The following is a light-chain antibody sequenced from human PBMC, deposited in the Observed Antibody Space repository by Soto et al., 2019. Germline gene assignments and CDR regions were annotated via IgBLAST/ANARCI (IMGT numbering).Light chain of an antibody. CDR2: GNS. J-gene: IGLJ2*01. Sequence: QSVLTQPPSVSGAPGQRVTISCTGSSSNIGAGYNVHWYQQLPGTAPKLLLSGNSNRPSGVPDRFSGSKSGTSASLAITWLQAEDEADYYCQSYDSSLSGVVFGGGTKLTVL. V-gene: IGLV1-40*01. CDR3: QSYDSSLSGVV. CDR1: SSNIGAGYN.